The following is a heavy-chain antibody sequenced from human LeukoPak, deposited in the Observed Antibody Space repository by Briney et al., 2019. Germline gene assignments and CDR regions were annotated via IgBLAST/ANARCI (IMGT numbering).Heavy chain of an antibody. CDR3: AKDGWGDFGVVIDY. D-gene: IGHD3-3*01. V-gene: IGHV3-7*03. Sequence: GGSLRLSCAASGFTFSNYCMSWVRQAPGKGLEWVANIKQDGSETYYVDSVKGRFTISRDNAKNSLYLQMNSLRAEDTALYYCAKDGWGDFGVVIDYWGQGTLVTVSS. CDR1: GFTFSNYC. J-gene: IGHJ4*02. CDR2: IKQDGSET.